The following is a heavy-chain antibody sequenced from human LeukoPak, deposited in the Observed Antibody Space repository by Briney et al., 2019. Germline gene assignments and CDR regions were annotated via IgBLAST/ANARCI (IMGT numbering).Heavy chain of an antibody. J-gene: IGHJ4*02. Sequence: PSETLSLTCAVYGESLNSYYWSSIRQPPGKGLEWIGEIYESGSTEYTPSHKSRVTISMVPSKQQFSLSLTSLTAADTAVYYCARGAWATRLGSWGLGTPVIVSS. V-gene: IGHV4-34*01. CDR1: GESLNSYY. D-gene: IGHD2-15*01. CDR2: IYESGST. CDR3: ARGAWATRLGS.